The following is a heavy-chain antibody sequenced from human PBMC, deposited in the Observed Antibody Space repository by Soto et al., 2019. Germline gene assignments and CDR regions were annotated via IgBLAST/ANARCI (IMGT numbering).Heavy chain of an antibody. CDR3: ARDYDYVWGSYRYTAGDY. CDR1: GYTFTSYG. D-gene: IGHD3-16*02. Sequence: QVQLVQSGAEVKKPGASVKVSCKASGYTFTSYGISWVRQAPGQGLEWMGWISAYNGNTNYAQKLQGRVTMTTDTSTSTAYRELRSLRSDDTAVYYCARDYDYVWGSYRYTAGDYWGQGTLVTVSS. J-gene: IGHJ4*02. CDR2: ISAYNGNT. V-gene: IGHV1-18*01.